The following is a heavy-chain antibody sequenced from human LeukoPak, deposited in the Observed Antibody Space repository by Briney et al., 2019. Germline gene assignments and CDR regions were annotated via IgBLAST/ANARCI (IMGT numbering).Heavy chain of an antibody. D-gene: IGHD6-6*01. J-gene: IGHJ4*02. CDR1: GFTFSRSG. CDR3: AKDRSSSWSLDY. V-gene: IGHV3-30*18. CDR2: ISYDGRNK. Sequence: PGRSLRLSCAASGFTFSRSGMHWVRQAPGKGLEWVAAISYDGRNKHHADSVTGRFTISRDNSKSTLYLQMNSLRAEDTAVYYCAKDRSSSWSLDYWGQGTLVTVSS.